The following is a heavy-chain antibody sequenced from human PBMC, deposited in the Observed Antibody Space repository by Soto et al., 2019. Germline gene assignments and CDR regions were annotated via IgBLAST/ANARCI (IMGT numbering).Heavy chain of an antibody. CDR3: ARYRREAVAGYTLDY. CDR1: GGSISSNY. V-gene: IGHV4-59*01. D-gene: IGHD6-13*01. Sequence: SETLSLTCTVSGGSISSNYWTWIRQPPGKGLEWIGYVYNSGSTNYNPSLKSRVTISEDTSKSQFSLKVNSMTAADTTVYYCARYRREAVAGYTLDYWGQGILVTVSS. CDR2: VYNSGST. J-gene: IGHJ4*02.